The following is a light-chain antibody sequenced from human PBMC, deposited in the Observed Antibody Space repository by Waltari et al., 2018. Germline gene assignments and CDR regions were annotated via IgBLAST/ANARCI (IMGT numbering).Light chain of an antibody. CDR1: SGDIGGYNY. J-gene: IGLJ1*01. V-gene: IGLV2-14*01. Sequence: QSALTQPASVSGSPGQSITISCTGTSGDIGGYNYVSWYQQYPGKAPKLIIFEVSYRPSGVSHRFSASKSGNTASLTISGLQAEDEVHYYCSSYTMTSATAFGTGTKVTVL. CDR3: SSYTMTSATA. CDR2: EVS.